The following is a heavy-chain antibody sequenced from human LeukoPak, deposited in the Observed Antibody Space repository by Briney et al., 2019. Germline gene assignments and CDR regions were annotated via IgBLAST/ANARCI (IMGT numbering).Heavy chain of an antibody. CDR3: ARYVFYYSDSSGTLFDY. V-gene: IGHV3-7*01. D-gene: IGHD3-22*01. Sequence: GGSLRLSCAVSGFTFSSYWMSWVRQAPGKGLEWVANIRRDGSEKYYVDSVKGRFTISRDNAKNSLYLQMNSLRAEDTAVYYCARYVFYYSDSSGTLFDYWGQGTLVTVSS. J-gene: IGHJ4*02. CDR2: IRRDGSEK. CDR1: GFTFSSYW.